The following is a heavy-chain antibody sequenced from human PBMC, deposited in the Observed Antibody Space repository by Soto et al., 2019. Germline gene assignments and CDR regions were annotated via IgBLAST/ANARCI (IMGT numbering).Heavy chain of an antibody. CDR3: ARDLNGVVDFRGYFDWGLFDY. V-gene: IGHV1-46*03. CDR1: GYTFTSYY. D-gene: IGHD3-9*01. Sequence: ASVKVSCKASGYTFTSYYMHWVRQAPGQGLEWMGIINPSGGSTSYAQKFQGRVTMTRDTSTSTVYMELSSLRSEDTAVYYCARDLNGVVDFRGYFDWGLFDYWGQGTLVTVSS. CDR2: INPSGGST. J-gene: IGHJ4*02.